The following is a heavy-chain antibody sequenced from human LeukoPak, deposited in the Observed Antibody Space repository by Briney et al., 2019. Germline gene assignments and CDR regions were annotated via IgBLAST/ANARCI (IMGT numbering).Heavy chain of an antibody. CDR2: ISSSGSTI. Sequence: GGSLRLSCAASAFTFSDYYMSWIRQAPGKGLEWVSYISSSGSTIYYADSVKGRFTISRDNAKNSLYLQMNSLRAEDTAVYYCARDPLSSSSPYYFDYWGQGTLVTVSS. CDR3: ARDPLSSSSPYYFDY. D-gene: IGHD6-6*01. J-gene: IGHJ4*02. V-gene: IGHV3-11*01. CDR1: AFTFSDYY.